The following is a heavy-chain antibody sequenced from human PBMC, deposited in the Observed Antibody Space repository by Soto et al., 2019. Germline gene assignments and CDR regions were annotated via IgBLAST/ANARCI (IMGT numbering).Heavy chain of an antibody. CDR3: ARGHFGVTMDV. D-gene: IGHD3-3*01. Sequence: EVQLLESGGGLVQPGGSLRLSCAASEFTFSSYSMIWVRQAPGKGLEWVSGVKGGGDITYYAESVKGRFTISRDNSKNTLYLQMNSLRAADTAVFYCARGHFGVTMDVWGQGTTVTVSS. CDR2: VKGGGDIT. J-gene: IGHJ6*02. CDR1: EFTFSSYS. V-gene: IGHV3-23*01.